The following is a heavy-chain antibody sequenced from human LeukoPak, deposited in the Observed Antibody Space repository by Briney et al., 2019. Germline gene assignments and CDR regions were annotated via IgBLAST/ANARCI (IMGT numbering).Heavy chain of an antibody. CDR1: GFTFSSYW. V-gene: IGHV3-7*01. D-gene: IGHD3-9*01. CDR3: ARDYYDILTGYYHLDY. CDR2: IKQDGSEK. J-gene: IGHJ4*02. Sequence: GSLRLSCAASGFTFSSYWMSWVRQAPGKGLEWVASIKQDGSEKYYVDSVKGRFTISRDNAKNSLYLQMNSLRAEDTAVYYCARDYYDILTGYYHLDYWGQGTLVTVSS.